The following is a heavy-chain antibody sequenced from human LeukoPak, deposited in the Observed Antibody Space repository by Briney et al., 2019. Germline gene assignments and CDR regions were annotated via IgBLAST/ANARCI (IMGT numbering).Heavy chain of an antibody. V-gene: IGHV3-48*04. D-gene: IGHD2-2*02. J-gene: IGHJ2*01. CDR1: GFTFSSYS. CDR2: ISSSSSTI. CDR3: ARDSSEYCSSTNCYIGWYFDL. Sequence: GGSLRLSCAASGFTFSSYSMNWVRQAPGKGLEWVSYISSSSSTIYYADSVKGRFTISRDNAKNLLYLQMNSLRAEDTAVYYCARDSSEYCSSTNCYIGWYFDLWGRGTLVTVSS.